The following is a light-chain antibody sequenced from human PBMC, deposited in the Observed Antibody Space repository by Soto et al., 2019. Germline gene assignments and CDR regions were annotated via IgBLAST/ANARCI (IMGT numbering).Light chain of an antibody. CDR3: GSYVGSKSFV. Sequence: QLVLTQPPSVSGAPGQRVTISCTGSSSNIGAGYPVHWYQQLPGTAPKLLVAGNRPSGVPDRFSVSKSGASASLAITGLQAEDEADYYCGSYVGSKSFVFGGGTKLTVL. V-gene: IGLV1-40*01. CDR2: G. CDR1: SSNIGAGYP. J-gene: IGLJ3*02.